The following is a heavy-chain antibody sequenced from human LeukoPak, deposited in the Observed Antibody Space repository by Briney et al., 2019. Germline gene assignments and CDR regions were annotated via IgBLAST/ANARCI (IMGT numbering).Heavy chain of an antibody. D-gene: IGHD3-22*01. CDR3: ARALMSPDYYESSGVNDY. J-gene: IGHJ4*02. CDR1: GYTFTGYY. Sequence: ASVKVSCKASGYTFTGYYMHWVRQAPEQGLEWMGRINPNSGGTNYAQKFQGRVTMTRDTSISTAYMELSRLRSDDTAVYYCARALMSPDYYESSGVNDYWGQGTLVTVSS. V-gene: IGHV1-2*06. CDR2: INPNSGGT.